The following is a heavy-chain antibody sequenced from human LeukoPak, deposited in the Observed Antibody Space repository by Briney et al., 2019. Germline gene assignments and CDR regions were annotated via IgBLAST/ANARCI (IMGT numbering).Heavy chain of an antibody. CDR2: ISGSGSTI. CDR3: ARRGPVNSYSSSWLFDY. J-gene: IGHJ4*02. D-gene: IGHD6-13*01. V-gene: IGHV3-23*01. Sequence: TGGSLRLSCAASGFTFSSYAMSWVRQAPGKGLEWVSAISGSGSTIYYADSVKGRFTISRDNAKNSLYLQMNSLRAEDTAVYYCARRGPVNSYSSSWLFDYWGQGTLVTVSS. CDR1: GFTFSSYA.